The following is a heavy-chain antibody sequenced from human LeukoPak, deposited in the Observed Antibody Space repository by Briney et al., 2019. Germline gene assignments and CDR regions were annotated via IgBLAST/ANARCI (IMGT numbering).Heavy chain of an antibody. D-gene: IGHD5-24*01. CDR3: ARDLTPLIQLWPRSVDYNYGMDV. Sequence: GGSLRLSCAASGFTFSSYSMNWVRQAPGKGLEWVSYITSSSSTMFYADSVKGRFTISRDNANNSLYLQMNSLGAEDTAVYYCARDLTPLIQLWPRSVDYNYGMDVWGQGTTVTVSS. V-gene: IGHV3-48*04. CDR1: GFTFSSYS. J-gene: IGHJ6*02. CDR2: ITSSSSTM.